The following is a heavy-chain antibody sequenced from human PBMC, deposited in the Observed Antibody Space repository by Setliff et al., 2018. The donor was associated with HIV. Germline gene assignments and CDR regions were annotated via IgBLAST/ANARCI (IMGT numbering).Heavy chain of an antibody. CDR1: GFSFSDYH. Sequence: PSETLSLSCAASGFSFSDYHMNWVRQPPGKGLEWIGEINHSGSTAYNPSLKSRVTISVDTSKNQFSLKLNSVTAADTAVYYCTVYNTGSSKDHYWGQGTPVTVSS. CDR2: INHSGST. V-gene: IGHV4-34*01. CDR3: TVYNTGSSKDHY. D-gene: IGHD2-8*02. J-gene: IGHJ4*02.